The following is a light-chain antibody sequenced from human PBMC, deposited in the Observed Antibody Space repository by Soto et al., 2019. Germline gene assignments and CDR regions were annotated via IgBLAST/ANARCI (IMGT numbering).Light chain of an antibody. CDR2: DVT. V-gene: IGLV2-11*01. Sequence: QSALTQSRSVSGSPGQSVTMSCTGTGSDFFGFDYVSWYQQHPGKAPKLMIYDVTKRPSGVPDRFSGSKSGNTASLTISGLQAEDEADYYCCSYPDRDIWVFGGGTKLTVL. CDR1: GSDFFGFDY. CDR3: CSYPDRDIWV. J-gene: IGLJ3*02.